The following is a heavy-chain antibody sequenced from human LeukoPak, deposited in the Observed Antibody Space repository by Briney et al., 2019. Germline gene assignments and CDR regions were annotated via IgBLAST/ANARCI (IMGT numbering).Heavy chain of an antibody. Sequence: GGSLRLSCAASGFTFSSYSMNWVRQAPGKGLEWVSYISSSNSSTIYYADSVKGRFTISRDNAKNSLYLQMNSLRAEDTAVYYCARQVRGVINYFDYWGQGTLVTVSS. CDR1: GFTFSSYS. CDR3: ARQVRGVINYFDY. V-gene: IGHV3-48*01. CDR2: ISSSNSSTI. D-gene: IGHD3-10*01. J-gene: IGHJ4*02.